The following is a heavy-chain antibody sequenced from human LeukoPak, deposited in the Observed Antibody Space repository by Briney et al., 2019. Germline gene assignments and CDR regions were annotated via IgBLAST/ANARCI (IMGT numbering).Heavy chain of an antibody. CDR2: ISAYNGNI. Sequence: ASVKVSCKTSGYTFTSYGITWVRQAPGKGLEWMGWISAYNGNIDYAQNLQGRVTMTTDTSTSTAYMELRSLRSDDTAVYYCTIMTHCTGGTCYSYDHWGQETMVAVSS. CDR1: GYTFTSYG. V-gene: IGHV1-18*01. D-gene: IGHD2-15*01. CDR3: TIMTHCTGGTCYSYDH. J-gene: IGHJ4*02.